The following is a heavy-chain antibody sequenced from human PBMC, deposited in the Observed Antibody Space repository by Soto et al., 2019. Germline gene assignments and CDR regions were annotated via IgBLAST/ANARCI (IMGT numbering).Heavy chain of an antibody. CDR2: IYAGDSDT. CDR3: ARHLRATPFDY. CDR1: GYSFSIYW. Sequence: GESLKISCNGSGYSFSIYWIGWVRQMPGKGLEWMGIIYAGDSDTRYSPSFQGQVTISVDKSISTAYLQWSSLKASDTAMYYCARHLRATPFDYWGQGTLVTVSS. J-gene: IGHJ4*02. D-gene: IGHD2-15*01. V-gene: IGHV5-51*01.